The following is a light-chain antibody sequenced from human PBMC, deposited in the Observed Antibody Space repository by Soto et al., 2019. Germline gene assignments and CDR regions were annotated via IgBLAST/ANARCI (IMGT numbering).Light chain of an antibody. Sequence: DIVLTQSPATLSLSPGERATLYCGASQRVSGGFLAWYQQKPGLAPRLLISDASDRATGIPDRFSGSGSGTDFTLTISRLVPEDFAVYYCQQYGDSPVTFGQGSKVDIK. CDR3: QQYGDSPVT. J-gene: IGKJ1*01. V-gene: IGKV3D-20*01. CDR2: DAS. CDR1: QRVSGGF.